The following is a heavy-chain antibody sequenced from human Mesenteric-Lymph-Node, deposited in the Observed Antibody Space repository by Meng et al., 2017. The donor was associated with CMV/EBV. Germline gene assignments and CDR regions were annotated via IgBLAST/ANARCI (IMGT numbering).Heavy chain of an antibody. CDR2: IDSTGST. J-gene: IGHJ4*02. CDR1: GGSINTYY. V-gene: IGHV4-59*01. D-gene: IGHD3-16*01. Sequence: SETLSLTCIVSGGSINTYYWGWIRQPPGKGLEWIGYIDSTGSTNYSPSLKNRVTMSMDTPKNQFSLKLSSVTAADTAVYYCARDRGGVTHFDYWGQGTLVTVSS. CDR3: ARDRGGVTHFDY.